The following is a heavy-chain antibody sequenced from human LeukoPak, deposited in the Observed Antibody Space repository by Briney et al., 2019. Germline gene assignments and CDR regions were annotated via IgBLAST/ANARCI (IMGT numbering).Heavy chain of an antibody. J-gene: IGHJ6*02. CDR1: GGSFSGYY. CDR3: ARENSGYNYYGMDV. V-gene: IGHV4-34*01. CDR2: INHSGST. D-gene: IGHD1-26*01. Sequence: SETLSLTCAVYGGSFSGYYWSWIRQPPGKGLEWIGEINHSGSTNYNPSLKSRVTISVDTSKNQFSLNLSSVTAADTAVYYCARENSGYNYYGMDVWGQGTTVTVSS.